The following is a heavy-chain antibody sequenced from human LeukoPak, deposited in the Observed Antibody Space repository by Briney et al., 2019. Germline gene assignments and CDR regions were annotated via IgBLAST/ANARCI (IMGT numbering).Heavy chain of an antibody. V-gene: IGHV3-48*03. CDR2: ISSDGNTE. CDR3: ARDSLNDPFVISLDL. J-gene: IGHJ5*02. CDR1: GFSFSSYP. D-gene: IGHD3-10*01. Sequence: PGGSLRLSCAASGFSFSSYPMNWVRQAPGKGLEWVSHISSDGNTEYHADATRGRFTLSRDNAKNSLFLQINSLRVEDTAVYYCARDSLNDPFVISLDLWGQGAQVTVSS.